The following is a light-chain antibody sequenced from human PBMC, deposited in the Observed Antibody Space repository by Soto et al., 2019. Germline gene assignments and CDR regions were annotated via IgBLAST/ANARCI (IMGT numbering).Light chain of an antibody. J-gene: IGKJ1*01. CDR3: QQYGSSGT. CDR1: QSVDSN. CDR2: GAS. V-gene: IGKV3D-15*01. Sequence: EIVMTQSPATLSVSPGERATLSCRASQSVDSNLAWYQQKPGQAPRLLILGASTRATGIPARFSGSGSGTDFPLTICRLEPEDFGVYYCQQYGSSGTFGQGNKVDI.